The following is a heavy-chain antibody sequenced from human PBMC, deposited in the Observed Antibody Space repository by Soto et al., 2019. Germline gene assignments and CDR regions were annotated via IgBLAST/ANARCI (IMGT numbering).Heavy chain of an antibody. CDR3: ARVGIVGATNDAFDI. Sequence: PGGSLRLSXAASGFTFSSYGMHWVRQAPGKGLEWVAVIWYDGSNKYYADSVKGRFTISRDNSKNTLYLQMNSLRAEDTAVYYCARVGIVGATNDAFDIWGQGTMVTVSS. CDR1: GFTFSSYG. D-gene: IGHD1-26*01. CDR2: IWYDGSNK. J-gene: IGHJ3*02. V-gene: IGHV3-33*01.